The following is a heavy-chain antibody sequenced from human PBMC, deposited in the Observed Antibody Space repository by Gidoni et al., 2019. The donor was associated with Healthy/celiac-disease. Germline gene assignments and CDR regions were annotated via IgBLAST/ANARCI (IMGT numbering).Heavy chain of an antibody. CDR3: ARGGSTVTPTPDY. J-gene: IGHJ4*02. Sequence: QVQLQESGPGLVKPSETLSLTCAVSGYSISSGYYWGWIRQPPGKGLEWIGSIYHSGSTYYNPSLKSRVTISVDTSKNQFSLKLSSVTAADTAVYYCARGGSTVTPTPDYWGQGTLVTVSS. D-gene: IGHD4-17*01. V-gene: IGHV4-38-2*01. CDR2: IYHSGST. CDR1: GYSISSGYY.